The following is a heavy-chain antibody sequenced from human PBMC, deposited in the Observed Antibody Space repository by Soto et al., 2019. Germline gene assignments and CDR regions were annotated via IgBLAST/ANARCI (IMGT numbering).Heavy chain of an antibody. CDR2: INPNSGGT. V-gene: IGHV1-2*04. D-gene: IGHD3-9*01. Sequence: QVQLVQSGAEVKKPGASVKVSCKASGYTFTGYYMHWVRQAPGQGLEWMGWINPNSGGTNYAQKFQGCVSRSRETSISTAYLELRRLISADTSVYYCARGYYDILTGFAFDYWGQGTLDTVSS. CDR3: ARGYYDILTGFAFDY. CDR1: GYTFTGYY. J-gene: IGHJ4*02.